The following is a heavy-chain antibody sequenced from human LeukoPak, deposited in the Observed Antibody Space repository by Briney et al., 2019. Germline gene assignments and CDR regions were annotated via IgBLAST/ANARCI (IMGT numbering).Heavy chain of an antibody. V-gene: IGHV4-61*02. CDR3: AREVGIAVVWV. CDR1: GGSISSGSYY. D-gene: IGHD6-19*01. CDR2: IYTSGST. Sequence: SETLSLTCTVSGGSISSGSYYWSWIRQPAGKGLEWIGRIYTSGSTNYNPSLKSRVTISVDTSKNQFSLKLSSVTAADTAVYYCAREVGIAVVWVWGQGTLVTVSS. J-gene: IGHJ4*02.